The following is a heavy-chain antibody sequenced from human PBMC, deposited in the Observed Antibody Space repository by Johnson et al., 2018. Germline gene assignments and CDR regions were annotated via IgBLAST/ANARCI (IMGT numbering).Heavy chain of an antibody. CDR2: IWYDGSNK. D-gene: IGHD3-3*01. CDR1: GFTFSSYS. Sequence: VQLVETGGGLVKPGGSLRLSCAASGFTFSSYSMHWVRQAPGKGLDWVAVIWYDGSNKYYADSVQGRFTISRDNSKNTLYLHMNSLRAEDTAVYYCATIRGEGDHYYMDVWGKGTTVTVSS. V-gene: IGHV3-33*08. CDR3: ATIRGEGDHYYMDV. J-gene: IGHJ6*03.